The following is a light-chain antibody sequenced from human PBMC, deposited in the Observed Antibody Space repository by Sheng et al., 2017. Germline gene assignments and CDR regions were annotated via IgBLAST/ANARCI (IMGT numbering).Light chain of an antibody. V-gene: IGKV3-11*01. CDR2: DAS. CDR3: QQRSNWPPGFT. CDR1: QSVSSY. Sequence: EIVLTQSPVTLSLSPGDRATLSCRASQSVSSYLAWYQQKPGQAPRLLIYDASNRATGIPARFSGSGSGTDFTLTISSLEPEDFAVYYCQQRSNWPPGFTFGGGTKVEIK. J-gene: IGKJ4*01.